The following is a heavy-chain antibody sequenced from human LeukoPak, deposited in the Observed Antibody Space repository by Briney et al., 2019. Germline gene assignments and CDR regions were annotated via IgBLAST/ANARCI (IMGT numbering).Heavy chain of an antibody. Sequence: PGGSLRLSCAASGFTFSSYSMNWVRQAPGKGLEWVSSISSSSSYIYYADSVKGRFTISRDNAKNSLYLQMNSLRAEDTALYYCAKANSGWSSYYYYGMDVWGQGTTVTVSS. CDR1: GFTFSSYS. J-gene: IGHJ6*02. V-gene: IGHV3-21*04. CDR2: ISSSSSYI. CDR3: AKANSGWSSYYYYGMDV. D-gene: IGHD6-19*01.